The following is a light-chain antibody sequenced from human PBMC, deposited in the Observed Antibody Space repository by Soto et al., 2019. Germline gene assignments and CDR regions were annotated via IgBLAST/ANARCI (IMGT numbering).Light chain of an antibody. Sequence: QSVLTQPPSVSGAPGQRVTISCTGSSSNIGAGYAVHWYQQLPGRAPSLLIYGNNNRPSGVPDRFSGSKSGTSASLAITGLQADDEADYYCQSYDSSLSGWVFGGGTKLTVL. CDR1: SSNIGAGYA. CDR2: GNN. V-gene: IGLV1-40*01. J-gene: IGLJ3*02. CDR3: QSYDSSLSGWV.